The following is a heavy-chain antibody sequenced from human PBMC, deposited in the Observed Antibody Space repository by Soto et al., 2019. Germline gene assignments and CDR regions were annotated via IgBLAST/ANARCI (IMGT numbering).Heavy chain of an antibody. CDR3: ARRYGGAVDS. J-gene: IGHJ4*02. V-gene: IGHV4-59*08. D-gene: IGHD3-16*01. Sequence: QVQLQESGPGLVKPSETLSLTCTVSGGTISSWYWSWIRQPPGKGLEWIGYIYYSGSTNCNPSLKRLSTITVETAKDQFPLKLSSVTAADTAVYFCARRYGGAVDSWGLGTLVTVSS. CDR2: IYYSGST. CDR1: GGTISSWY.